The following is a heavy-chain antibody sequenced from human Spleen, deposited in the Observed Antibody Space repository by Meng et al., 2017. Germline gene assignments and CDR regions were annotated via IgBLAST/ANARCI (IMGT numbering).Heavy chain of an antibody. CDR2: ISGSGGTT. CDR3: AKVGYSSGRNPDY. V-gene: IGHV3-23*01. Sequence: GESLKISCAASGFTFGSYAMSWVRQAPGKGLEWVSAISGSGGTTDYADSVKGRFTISRDNSKNPLYLQMNSLRAEDTAVYYCAKVGYSSGRNPDYWGQGTLVTVSS. CDR1: GFTFGSYA. D-gene: IGHD6-19*01. J-gene: IGHJ4*02.